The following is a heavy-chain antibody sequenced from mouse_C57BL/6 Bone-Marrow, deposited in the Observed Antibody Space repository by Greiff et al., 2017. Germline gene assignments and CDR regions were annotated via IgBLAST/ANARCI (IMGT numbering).Heavy chain of an antibody. V-gene: IGHV1-52*01. CDR1: GYTFTSYW. D-gene: IGHD2-4*01. CDR2: IDPSDSET. Sequence: QVQLQQPGAELVRPGSSVKLSCKASGYTFTSYWMHWVKQRPIQGLEWIGNIDPSDSETHYNQKFKDKATLTVDKSSSTAYMQLSSLTSEDSAVYYCARDYDYDEGYAMDYWGQGTSVTVSS. J-gene: IGHJ4*01. CDR3: ARDYDYDEGYAMDY.